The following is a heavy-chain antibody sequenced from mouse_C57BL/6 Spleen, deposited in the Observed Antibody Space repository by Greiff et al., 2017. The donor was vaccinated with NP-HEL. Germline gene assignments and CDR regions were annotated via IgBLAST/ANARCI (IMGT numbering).Heavy chain of an antibody. CDR3: ERQQTMVTHWYFDV. V-gene: IGHV5-9*01. CDR1: GFTFSSYT. J-gene: IGHJ1*03. D-gene: IGHD2-1*01. Sequence: EVQGVESGGGLVKPGGSLKLSCAASGFTFSSYTMSWVRQTPEKRLEWVATISGGGGNTYYPDSVKGRFTISRDNAKNTLYLQMSSLRSEDTALYYSERQQTMVTHWYFDVWGTGTTVTVSS. CDR2: ISGGGGNT.